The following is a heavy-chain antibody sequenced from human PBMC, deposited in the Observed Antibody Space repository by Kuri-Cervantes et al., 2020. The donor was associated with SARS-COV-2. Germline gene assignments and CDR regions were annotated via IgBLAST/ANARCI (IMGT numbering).Heavy chain of an antibody. CDR1: GGTFSSYA. D-gene: IGHD4-17*01. CDR3: ATRERTTASYYYMDV. V-gene: IGHV1-69*05. Sequence: SVKVSCKASGGTFSSYAISWVRQAPGQGLEWMGGIIPIFGTANYAQKFQGRVTITTDESTSTAYMELSRLRSDDTAVYYCATRERTTASYYYMDVWGKGTTVTVSS. CDR2: IIPIFGTA. J-gene: IGHJ6*03.